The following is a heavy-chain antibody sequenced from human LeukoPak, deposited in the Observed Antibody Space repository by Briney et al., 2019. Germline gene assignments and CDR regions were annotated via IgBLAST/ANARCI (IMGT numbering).Heavy chain of an antibody. D-gene: IGHD4-17*01. V-gene: IGHV1-18*01. CDR2: ISAYNGNT. CDR1: GYTFTSYG. Sequence: EASVKVSCKASGYTFTSYGISWVRQAPGQGLEWMGWISAYNGNTNYAQKLQGRVTMTTDTSTSTAYMELGSLRSDDTAVYYCARVPTVHVAFYYYGMDVWGQGTTVTVSS. CDR3: ARVPTVHVAFYYYGMDV. J-gene: IGHJ6*02.